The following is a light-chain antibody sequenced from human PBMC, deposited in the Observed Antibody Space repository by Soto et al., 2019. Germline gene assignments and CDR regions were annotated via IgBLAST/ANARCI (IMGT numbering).Light chain of an antibody. CDR3: PKEDSSRT. V-gene: IGKV3-20*01. CDR1: QSVNSNY. J-gene: IGKJ1*01. Sequence: EIVLAQSPGTLSLSPGERATLSCRASQSVNSNYLAWYQQKPGQAPRLLIYGASSRATGIPDRFSGSGSGTNFTLNISRLEPEDFAEDYCPKEDSSRTFGQENKVEI. CDR2: GAS.